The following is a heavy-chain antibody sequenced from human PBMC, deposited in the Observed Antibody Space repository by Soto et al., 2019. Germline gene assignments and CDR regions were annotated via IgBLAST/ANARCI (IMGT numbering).Heavy chain of an antibody. CDR1: GGSISSGGYY. CDR3: VRQLLVGGMDV. D-gene: IGHD1-26*01. V-gene: IGHV4-31*03. J-gene: IGHJ6*02. Sequence: SETLSLTCTVSGGSISSGGYYWSWIRQHPGKGLEWIGYIYYSGSTYYNPSLKSRVTISVDTSKNQFSLKLSSMTAADTAVYYLVRQLLVGGMDVWGPGTTVTVSS. CDR2: IYYSGST.